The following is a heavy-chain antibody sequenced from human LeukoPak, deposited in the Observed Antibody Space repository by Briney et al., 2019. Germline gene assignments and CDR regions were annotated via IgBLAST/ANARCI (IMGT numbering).Heavy chain of an antibody. Sequence: GESLKISCKGSGYSFTSYWIGWVRQMPGKGLEWMGIIYPGDSDTRYSPSFQGQVTISADKSISTAYLQWSSLKASDTAMYYCARQRCSGGSCYWGSDYWGQGTLVTVSS. D-gene: IGHD2-15*01. J-gene: IGHJ4*02. CDR3: ARQRCSGGSCYWGSDY. CDR2: IYPGDSDT. CDR1: GYSFTSYW. V-gene: IGHV5-51*01.